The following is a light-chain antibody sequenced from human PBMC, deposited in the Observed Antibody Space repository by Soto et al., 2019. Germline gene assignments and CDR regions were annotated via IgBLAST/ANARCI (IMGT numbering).Light chain of an antibody. CDR3: PSYVSSLSGSV. V-gene: IGLV1-40*01. Sequence: QSVLTQPPSVSGAPGQRVTISCTGSSSNIGAGYDVHWYQQLPGTAPKLLIYGNSNRPSGVPDRFSGSKSGTSASLAITGLQAGDDADYYCPSYVSSLSGSVFGGGTKLTVL. CDR2: GNS. J-gene: IGLJ3*02. CDR1: SSNIGAGYD.